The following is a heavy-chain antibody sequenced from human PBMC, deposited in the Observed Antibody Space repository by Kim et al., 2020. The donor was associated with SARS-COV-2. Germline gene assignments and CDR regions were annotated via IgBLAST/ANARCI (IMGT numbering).Heavy chain of an antibody. Sequence: NPSLRSLVTISVDKSKNQFSLKRSSVTAADTAVYYCARRGYSYGWGSFDYWGQGTLVTVSS. CDR3: ARRGYSYGWGSFDY. V-gene: IGHV4-4*02. D-gene: IGHD5-18*01. J-gene: IGHJ4*02.